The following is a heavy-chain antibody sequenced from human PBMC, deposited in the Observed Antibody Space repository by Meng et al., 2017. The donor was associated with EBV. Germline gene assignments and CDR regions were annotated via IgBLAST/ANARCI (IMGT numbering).Heavy chain of an antibody. V-gene: IGHV3-30-3*01. CDR3: ARDLGITGTVLGY. D-gene: IGHD1-20*01. J-gene: IGHJ4*02. CDR2: ISYDGSKK. CDR1: EFSFSNYV. Sequence: QGQLVESGGGVVQAGRSLRLSCAASEFSFSNYVMHWVRQAPGKGLEWVAVISYDGSKKYYADSVKGRFTISRDNSKNTLYLQMSSLRPEDTAVYYCARDLGITGTVLGYWGQGTLVTVSS.